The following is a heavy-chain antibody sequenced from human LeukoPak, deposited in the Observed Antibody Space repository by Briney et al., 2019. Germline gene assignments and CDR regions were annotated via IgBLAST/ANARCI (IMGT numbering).Heavy chain of an antibody. CDR2: IYYSGST. CDR1: GGSISSSSYY. J-gene: IGHJ4*02. D-gene: IGHD3-22*01. Sequence: SETLSLTCTVSGGSISSSSYYWGWIRQPPGKGLEWIGSIYYSGSTYYNPSLKSRVTISVDTSKNQFSLKLSSVTAADTAVYYCARDRPLSYYDSSGFDYWGQGTLVTVSS. V-gene: IGHV4-39*07. CDR3: ARDRPLSYYDSSGFDY.